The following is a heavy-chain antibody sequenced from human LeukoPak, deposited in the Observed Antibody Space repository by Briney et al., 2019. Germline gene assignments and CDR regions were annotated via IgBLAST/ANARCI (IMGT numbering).Heavy chain of an antibody. CDR1: GFTFSTYS. CDR3: ARDTRGYDY. V-gene: IGHV3-48*04. J-gene: IGHJ4*02. D-gene: IGHD5-12*01. CDR2: ITSSSSAI. Sequence: GGSLRLSCAASGFTFSTYSMNWVRQARGKGLEGISYITSSSSAIYYTDSVKGRFTFSRDNAKNSLYLQMNSLRAEDTAVYYCARDTRGYDYWGQGTLVTVSS.